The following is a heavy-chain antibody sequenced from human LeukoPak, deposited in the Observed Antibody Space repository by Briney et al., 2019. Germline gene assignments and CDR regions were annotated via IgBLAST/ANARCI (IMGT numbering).Heavy chain of an antibody. V-gene: IGHV4-34*01. CDR3: ARGLGFSIAARHHYYYMDV. CDR2: INHSGST. D-gene: IGHD6-6*01. CDR1: GGSFSGYY. Sequence: PSETLSLTCAVYGGSFSGYYWSWIRQPPGKGLEWIWEINHSGSTNYNPSLKSRVTISVDTSKNQFSLKLSSVTAADTAVYYCARGLGFSIAARHHYYYMDVWGKGTTVTVSS. J-gene: IGHJ6*03.